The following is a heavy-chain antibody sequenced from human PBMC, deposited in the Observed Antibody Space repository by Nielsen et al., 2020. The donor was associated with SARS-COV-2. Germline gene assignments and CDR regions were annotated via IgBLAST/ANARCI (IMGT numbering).Heavy chain of an antibody. CDR1: GYTLTELS. J-gene: IGHJ5*02. CDR2: FDPEDGET. CDR3: ATAPGIAAATTGWFDP. D-gene: IGHD6-13*01. Sequence: ASVKVSCKVSGYTLTELSMHWVRQAPGKGLEWMGGFDPEDGETIYAQKFQGRVTMTEDTSIDTAYMELSSLRSEDTAVYYCATAPGIAAATTGWFDPWGQGTLVTVSS. V-gene: IGHV1-24*01.